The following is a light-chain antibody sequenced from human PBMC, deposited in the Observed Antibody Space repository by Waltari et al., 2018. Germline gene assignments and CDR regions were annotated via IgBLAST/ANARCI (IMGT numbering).Light chain of an antibody. Sequence: VVLTQSPGTLSLSPGDSAPPSCRASEKITSSYIAWYQHKPGQAPRLLIYTASYRATGVPDRFSGSGSGTDFVLTISRLEPEDFAVYYCQYYNSAPRTFGQGTKVEIK. CDR3: QYYNSAPRT. CDR2: TAS. V-gene: IGKV3-20*01. J-gene: IGKJ1*01. CDR1: EKITSSY.